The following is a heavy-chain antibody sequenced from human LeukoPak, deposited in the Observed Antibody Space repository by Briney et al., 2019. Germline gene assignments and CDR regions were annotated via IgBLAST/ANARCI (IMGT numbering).Heavy chain of an antibody. J-gene: IGHJ4*02. CDR2: INSDESIT. V-gene: IGHV3-74*01. CDR1: GFTFGSSW. CDR3: ARGLVPGFLDY. D-gene: IGHD4-11*01. Sequence: LAGGSLRLSCAASGFTFGSSWMYWVRQAPGKGLVWVSRINSDESITTYADSVKGRFTISRDNAKNTLYLQMNSLRAEDTAVYYCARGLVPGFLDYWGQGTPVTVSS.